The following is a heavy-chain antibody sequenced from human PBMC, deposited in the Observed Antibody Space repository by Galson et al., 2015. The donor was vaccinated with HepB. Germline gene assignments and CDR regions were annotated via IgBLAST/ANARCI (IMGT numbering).Heavy chain of an antibody. CDR2: ISAYNGNT. CDR3: ARDLIYDYVWGSYRYLLDY. J-gene: IGHJ4*02. V-gene: IGHV1-18*01. Sequence: SVKVSCKASGYTFTSYGISWVRQAPGQGLEWMGWISAYNGNTNYAQKLQGRVTMTTDTSTSTAYMELRSLRSDDTAVYYCARDLIYDYVWGSYRYLLDYWGQGALVTVSS. CDR1: GYTFTSYG. D-gene: IGHD3-16*02.